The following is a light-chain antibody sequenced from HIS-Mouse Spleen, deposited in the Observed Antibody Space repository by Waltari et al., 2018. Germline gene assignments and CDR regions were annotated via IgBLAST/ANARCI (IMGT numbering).Light chain of an antibody. V-gene: IGLV2-23*01. CDR3: CSYAGSSTLV. Sequence: QSALTQPASVSGSPGQSITISCTGTSSDVGSYNLASGYQRHPGKAPKLMIYEGSKRPSGVSNRFSGSKSGNTASLTISGLQAEDEADYYCCSYAGSSTLVFGGGTKLTVL. CDR1: SSDVGSYNL. CDR2: EGS. J-gene: IGLJ3*02.